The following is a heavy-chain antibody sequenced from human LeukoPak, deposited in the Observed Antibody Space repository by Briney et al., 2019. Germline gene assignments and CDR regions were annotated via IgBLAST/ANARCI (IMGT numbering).Heavy chain of an antibody. D-gene: IGHD3-10*02. V-gene: IGHV3-21*01. CDR3: AELGITMIGGV. J-gene: IGHJ6*04. Sequence: GGSLRLSCAASGFTFNSYGMHWVRQAPGKGLEWVSSISSSSSYIYYADSVKGRFTISRDNAKNSLYLQMNSLRAEDTAVYYCAELGITMIGGVWGKGTTVTISS. CDR2: ISSSSSYI. CDR1: GFTFNSYG.